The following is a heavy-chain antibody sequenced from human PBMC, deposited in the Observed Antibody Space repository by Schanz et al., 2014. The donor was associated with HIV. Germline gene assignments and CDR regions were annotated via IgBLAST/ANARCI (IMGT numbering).Heavy chain of an antibody. J-gene: IGHJ4*02. CDR1: GFTFSDYP. D-gene: IGHD6-25*01. V-gene: IGHV3-15*01. CDR3: SAESSDSGYIWFAY. Sequence: EVQLVESGGGLVKPGRSLRLSCTASGFTFSDYPMSWLRQAPGKGLEWVGRIKSKFAGETIDYAAPVKGRFTISRDDSKNTLYLQMSSLRTEDTGMYYCSAESSDSGYIWFAYWGQGSRVTVSS. CDR2: IKSKFAGETI.